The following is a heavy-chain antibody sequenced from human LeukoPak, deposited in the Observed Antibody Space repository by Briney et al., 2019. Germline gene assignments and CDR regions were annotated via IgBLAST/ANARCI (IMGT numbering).Heavy chain of an antibody. D-gene: IGHD6-13*01. J-gene: IGHJ4*02. CDR3: ARIPLGQLVFDY. CDR1: GFSLGTSGMC. CDR2: IDWDDDK. V-gene: IGHV2-70*11. Sequence: SGPALVKPTQTLTLTCTFSGFSLGTSGMCVSWIRQPPGKALEWLARIDWDDDKYYSTSLKTRLTISKDTSKNQVVLTMTNMDPVDTATYYCARIPLGQLVFDYWGQGTLVTVSS.